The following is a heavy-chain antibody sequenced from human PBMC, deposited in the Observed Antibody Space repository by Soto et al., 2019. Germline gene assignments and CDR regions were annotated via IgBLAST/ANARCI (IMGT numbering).Heavy chain of an antibody. CDR3: ARSYDYDSSGYYRSFFQH. CDR2: IWYDGSNK. Sequence: PGGSLRLSCAASGFTFSSYGMHWVRQAPGKGLEWVAVIWYDGSNKYYADSVKGRFTISRDNSKNTLYLQMNSLRAEDTAVYYCARSYDYDSSGYYRSFFQHWGQGTLVTVSS. J-gene: IGHJ1*01. D-gene: IGHD3-22*01. V-gene: IGHV3-33*01. CDR1: GFTFSSYG.